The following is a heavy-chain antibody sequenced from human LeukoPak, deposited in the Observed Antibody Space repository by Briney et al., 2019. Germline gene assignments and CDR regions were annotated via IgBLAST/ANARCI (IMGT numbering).Heavy chain of an antibody. D-gene: IGHD5-24*01. CDR2: ISSSSSYI. V-gene: IGHV3-21*01. J-gene: IGHJ3*01. CDR1: GFTFSSYS. Sequence: GGSLRLSCAASGFTFSSYSMNWVRQAPGKGLEWVSSISSSSSYIYYADSVKGRFTISRDNAKNSLYLQMNSLRAEDTAAYYCARGLQKRKTKDTWGQGTMVTVSS. CDR3: ARGLQKRKTKDT.